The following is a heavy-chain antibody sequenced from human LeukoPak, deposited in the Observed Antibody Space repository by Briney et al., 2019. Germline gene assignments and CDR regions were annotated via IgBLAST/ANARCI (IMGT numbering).Heavy chain of an antibody. D-gene: IGHD3-16*01. J-gene: IGHJ4*02. CDR2: IYPGDSDT. CDR3: ARRNQDSSDAHWGVAYYFDH. V-gene: IGHV5-51*01. CDR1: GFSFTNYW. Sequence: GESLKISCKGSGFSFTNYWIGWVRQMPGKGLEWMGIIYPGDSDTRYSPSFQGQVTMSVDKSISTAYLQWSSLRASDTAIYYCARRNQDSSDAHWGVAYYFDHWGQGTLVTVSS.